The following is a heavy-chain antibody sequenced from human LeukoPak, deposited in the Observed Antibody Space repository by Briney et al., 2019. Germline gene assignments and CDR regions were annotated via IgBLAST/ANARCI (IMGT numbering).Heavy chain of an antibody. J-gene: IGHJ4*02. CDR1: GFSLSTSGMC. D-gene: IGHD4-23*01. Sequence: SGPALVKPTQTLTLTCTFSGFSLSTSGMCVSWIRQPPGKTLEWLARIDWDDYKYYSTSLKTRLTISEDTSKNQVVLTMTNMDPVDTATYYCARIHFPNNDGGNLFFDYWGQGTLVTVSS. V-gene: IGHV2-70*11. CDR2: IDWDDYK. CDR3: ARIHFPNNDGGNLFFDY.